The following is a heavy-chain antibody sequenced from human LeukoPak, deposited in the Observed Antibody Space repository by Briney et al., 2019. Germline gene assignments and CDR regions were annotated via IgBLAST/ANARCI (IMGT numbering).Heavy chain of an antibody. CDR1: GFTFSSYG. CDR3: AKDSGLRLQRSTPDY. Sequence: PGGSLRLSCAASGFTFSSYGMHWVRQAPGKGLEWVAVISYDGSNKYYADSVKGRFTISRDNSKNTLYLQMNSLRAEDTAVYYCAKDSGLRLQRSTPDYWGQGTLVTVSS. J-gene: IGHJ4*02. CDR2: ISYDGSNK. V-gene: IGHV3-30*18. D-gene: IGHD5-24*01.